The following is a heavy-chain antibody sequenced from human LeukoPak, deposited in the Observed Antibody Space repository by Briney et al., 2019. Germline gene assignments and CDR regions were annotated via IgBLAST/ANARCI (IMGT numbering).Heavy chain of an antibody. CDR2: IYYSGST. CDR1: GGSISSSSYY. V-gene: IGHV4-39*07. J-gene: IGHJ4*02. Sequence: SETLSLTCTVSGGSISSSSYYWGWIRQPPGKGLEWIGSIYYSGSTYYNPSLKSRVTISVDTSKNQFSLKLSSVTAADTAVYYCARDVAGTASVFDYWGQGTLVTVSS. D-gene: IGHD6-19*01. CDR3: ARDVAGTASVFDY.